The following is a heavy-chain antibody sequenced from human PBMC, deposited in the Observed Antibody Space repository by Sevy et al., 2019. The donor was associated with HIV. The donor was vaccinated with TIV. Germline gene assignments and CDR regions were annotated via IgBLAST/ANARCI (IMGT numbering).Heavy chain of an antibody. J-gene: IGHJ3*02. CDR2: IYSYGET. V-gene: IGHV4-39*01. D-gene: IGHD6-13*01. CDR3: ARSMEQQLDAFDI. Sequence: SETLSLTCTFSGATIRDSSYYWAWIRQPPGKGLEWIGNIYSYGETYYNSSLKSRVTISVDTSKNQFSLSLTSVTAADTAIYFCARSMEQQLDAFDIWGQGTMVTVSS. CDR1: GATIRDSSYY.